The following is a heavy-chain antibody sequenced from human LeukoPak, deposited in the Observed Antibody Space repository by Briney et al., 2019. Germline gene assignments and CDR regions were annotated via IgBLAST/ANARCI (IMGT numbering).Heavy chain of an antibody. CDR3: ARGRAVVAASDSWFDP. V-gene: IGHV3-21*01. D-gene: IGHD2-15*01. CDR2: ISSRSSYI. Sequence: GGSLRLSCAASGFTFSTYTMNWVRQALGKGLEWVSSISSRSSYIYYSDSVKGRFTISRDNAKNSLYLQMNSLRAEDTAVYYCARGRAVVAASDSWFDPWGQGTLVTVSS. CDR1: GFTFSTYT. J-gene: IGHJ5*02.